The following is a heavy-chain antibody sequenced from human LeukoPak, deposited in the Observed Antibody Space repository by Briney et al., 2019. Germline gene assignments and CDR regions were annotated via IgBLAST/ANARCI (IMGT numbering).Heavy chain of an antibody. D-gene: IGHD1-1*01. Sequence: GGSLRLSCAASGFTFSSYAMSWVRQAPGKGLEWVSAISGSGYSTYYADSVKGRFTISRDDSKNTLYLQMNSLRVEDTAVYYRAKEAYNYKWQWFDPWGQGTLVTVSS. CDR2: ISGSGYST. CDR1: GFTFSSYA. V-gene: IGHV3-23*01. J-gene: IGHJ5*02. CDR3: AKEAYNYKWQWFDP.